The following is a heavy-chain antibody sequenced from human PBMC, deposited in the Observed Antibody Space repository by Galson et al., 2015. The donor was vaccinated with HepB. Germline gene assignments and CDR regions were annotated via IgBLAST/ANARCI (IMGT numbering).Heavy chain of an antibody. V-gene: IGHV4-34*01. J-gene: IGHJ4*02. CDR1: GGSFSGYY. Sequence: SETLSLTCAVYGGSFSGYYWSWIRQPPGKGLEWIGEINHSGSTNYNPSLKSRVTISVDTSKNQFSLKLSSVTAADTAVYYCARGGGPVGPDIVVVPAAILPKIFDYWGQGTLVTVSS. D-gene: IGHD2-2*01. CDR3: ARGGGPVGPDIVVVPAAILPKIFDY. CDR2: INHSGST.